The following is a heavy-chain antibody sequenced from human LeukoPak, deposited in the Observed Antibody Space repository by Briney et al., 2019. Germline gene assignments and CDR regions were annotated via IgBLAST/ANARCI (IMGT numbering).Heavy chain of an antibody. CDR1: GFTFSAYS. J-gene: IGHJ4*02. Sequence: GGSLRLSCAASGFTFSAYSMNWVRQAPGKGLEWVSSISSSGGYIYYADSVKGRFTISRDNAKNSLYLQMNSLRAEDTAVYYCARDSALRFLEWPNPLDYWGQGTLVTVSS. V-gene: IGHV3-21*01. CDR2: ISSSGGYI. CDR3: ARDSALRFLEWPNPLDY. D-gene: IGHD3-3*01.